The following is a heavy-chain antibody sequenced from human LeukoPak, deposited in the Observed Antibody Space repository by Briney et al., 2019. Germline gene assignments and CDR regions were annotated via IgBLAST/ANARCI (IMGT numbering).Heavy chain of an antibody. D-gene: IGHD3-16*01. CDR1: GFTFDDYA. V-gene: IGHV3-43*02. CDR2: ISGDGGTT. CDR3: AKEGASTWKYYYAHFGC. J-gene: IGHJ4*02. Sequence: PGGSLRLSCAASGFTFDDYAMHWVSQAPGKGLEWLSVISGDGGTTYYADSVKGRFTISRDNSNNSLHLQMNSLRNEDTALYYCAKEGASTWKYYYAHFGCWGQGTLVTVSS.